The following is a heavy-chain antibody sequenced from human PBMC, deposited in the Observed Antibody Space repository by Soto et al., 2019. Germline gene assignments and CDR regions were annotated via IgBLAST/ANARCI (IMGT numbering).Heavy chain of an antibody. V-gene: IGHV1-69*12. D-gene: IGHD6-25*01. CDR1: GGTFSRYA. CDR3: ARQGAALRDYYYGMDV. CDR2: IIPIFGTA. Sequence: QVQLVQSGAEVKKPGSSVKVSCKASGGTFSRYAISWVRQAPGQGLEWMGVIIPIFGTANYAQKFQGRVTITADESTSTAYMELSSLRSEDTAVYYCARQGAALRDYYYGMDVWGQGTTVTVSS. J-gene: IGHJ6*02.